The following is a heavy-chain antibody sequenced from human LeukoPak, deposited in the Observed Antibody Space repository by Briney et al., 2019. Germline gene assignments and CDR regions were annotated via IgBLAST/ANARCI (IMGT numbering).Heavy chain of an antibody. CDR1: GFTFSSYA. CDR3: AKVYGSGSYYNEASDY. V-gene: IGHV3-23*01. Sequence: GGSLRLSCAASGFTFSSYAMSWVRQAPGKGLEWVSAISGCGGSTYYADSVKGRFTISRDNSKNTLYLQMNSLRAEDTAVYYCAKVYGSGSYYNEASDYWGQGTLVTVSS. D-gene: IGHD3-10*01. J-gene: IGHJ4*02. CDR2: ISGCGGST.